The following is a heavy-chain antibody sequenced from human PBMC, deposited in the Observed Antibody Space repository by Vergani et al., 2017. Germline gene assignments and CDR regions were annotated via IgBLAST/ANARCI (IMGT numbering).Heavy chain of an antibody. CDR3: AREVYCSSRSCYAIGY. CDR2: IKQDGSEE. CDR1: GFTFSNYW. V-gene: IGHV3-7*01. J-gene: IGHJ4*02. D-gene: IGHD2-2*01. Sequence: EVQLVESGGGLVQPGGSLRLSCAASGFTFSNYWMSWVRQAPGKGLEWVANIKQDGSEEYYVDSVKGQFTISRDNAKKSLYLQMNSLRAEDTAVYYCAREVYCSSRSCYAIGYWGQGTLVTVSS.